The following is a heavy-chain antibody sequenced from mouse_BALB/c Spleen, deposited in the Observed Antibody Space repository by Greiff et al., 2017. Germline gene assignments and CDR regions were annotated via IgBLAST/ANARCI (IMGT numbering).Heavy chain of an antibody. J-gene: IGHJ2*01. CDR2: IWTGGGT. D-gene: IGHD2-1*01. CDR3: VRDRGNLDY. Sequence: VKLVESGPGLVAPSQSLSITCTVSGFSLTSYDISWIRQPPGKGLEWLGVIWTGGGTNYNSAFMSRLSISKDNSKSQVFLKMNSLQTDDTAIYYCVRDRGNLDYWGQGTTLTVSS. V-gene: IGHV2-9-2*01. CDR1: GFSLTSYD.